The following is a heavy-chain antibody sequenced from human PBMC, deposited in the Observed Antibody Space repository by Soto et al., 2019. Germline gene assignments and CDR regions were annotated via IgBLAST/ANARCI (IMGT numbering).Heavy chain of an antibody. CDR2: ISSSGSTI. J-gene: IGHJ4*02. CDR1: GFTFSSYE. CDR3: SSDSSGWYERGYFDY. Sequence: PGGSLRLSCAASGFTFSSYEMNWVRQAPGKGLEWVSYISSSGSTIYYADSVKGRFTISRDNAKNSLYLQMNSLRAEDTAVYYCSSDSSGWYERGYFDYWGQGTLVTVSS. V-gene: IGHV3-48*03. D-gene: IGHD6-19*01.